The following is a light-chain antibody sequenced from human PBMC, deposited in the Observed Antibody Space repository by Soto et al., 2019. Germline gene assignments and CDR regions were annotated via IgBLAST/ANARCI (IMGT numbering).Light chain of an antibody. CDR2: TAS. J-gene: IGKJ1*01. CDR1: QGISTY. CDR3: QQLTTYPWT. Sequence: DIQLTQSPSFLSASVGDRVTITCRASQGISTYLAWYQQKPGKAPKLLIYTASTLESGVPSRFSGGGSGTEFTLTISSLQPEDFASYFCQQLTTYPWTFGQGTKVEIK. V-gene: IGKV1-9*01.